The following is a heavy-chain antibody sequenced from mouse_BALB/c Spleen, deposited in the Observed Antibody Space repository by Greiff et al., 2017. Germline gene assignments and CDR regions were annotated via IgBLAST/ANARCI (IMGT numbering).Heavy chain of an antibody. D-gene: IGHD3-1*01. CDR1: GFTFSSYT. CDR2: ISNGGGST. CDR3: ARHGGSSGSWFAY. J-gene: IGHJ3*01. Sequence: DVHLVESGGGLVQPGGSLKLSCAASGFTFSSYTMSWVRQTPEKRLEWVAYISNGGGSTYYPDTVKGRFTISRDNAKNTLYLQMSSLKSEDTAMYYCARHGGSSGSWFAYWGQGTLVTVSA. V-gene: IGHV5-12-2*01.